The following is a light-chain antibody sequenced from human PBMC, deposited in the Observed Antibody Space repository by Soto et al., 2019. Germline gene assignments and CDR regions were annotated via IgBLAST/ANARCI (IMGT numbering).Light chain of an antibody. CDR1: QSVSRW. CDR2: DAS. Sequence: DIQMTQSPSTLSASVGDRVTITCRASQSVSRWLAWYQQKPGKAPRLLIYDASKLESGVPSRFSGSGSGAEFTLTINGLQPDDFDTYYCQQFSAFGQGTRLEIK. CDR3: QQFSA. J-gene: IGKJ2*01. V-gene: IGKV1-5*01.